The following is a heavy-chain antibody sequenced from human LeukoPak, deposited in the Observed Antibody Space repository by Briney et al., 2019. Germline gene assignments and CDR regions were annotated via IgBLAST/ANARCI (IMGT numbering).Heavy chain of an antibody. CDR1: GGTFSSYA. CDR3: ATDLYFLNRPNPLNSGSYL. J-gene: IGHJ5*02. D-gene: IGHD1-26*01. Sequence: GSSVKVSCKASGGTFSSYAISWVRQAPGQGLEWMGGIIPIFGTANYAQKFQGRVTITADESTSTAYMELSSLRSEDTAVYYCATDLYFLNRPNPLNSGSYLWGQGTLVTVSS. CDR2: IIPIFGTA. V-gene: IGHV1-69*01.